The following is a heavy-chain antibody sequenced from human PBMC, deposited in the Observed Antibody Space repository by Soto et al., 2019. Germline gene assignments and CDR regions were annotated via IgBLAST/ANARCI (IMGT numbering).Heavy chain of an antibody. V-gene: IGHV1-69*06. J-gene: IGHJ5*02. CDR2: IIPIFDSP. D-gene: IGHD2-15*01. CDR3: ARGAECRGYCLKKFTWLDP. Sequence: KISCKGSVYSFTSYWISWVRQMPGKGLEWMGGIIPIFDSPYYAQNFQGRVTIAADRSTSTVYMELSSLTPEDTAVYYCARGAECRGYCLKKFTWLDPWGQGTLVTVSS. CDR1: VYSFTSYW.